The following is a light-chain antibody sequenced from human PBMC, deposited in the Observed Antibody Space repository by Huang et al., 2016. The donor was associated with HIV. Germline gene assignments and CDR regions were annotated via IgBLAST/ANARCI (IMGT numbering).Light chain of an antibody. CDR1: QRLSSSY. J-gene: IGKJ1*01. V-gene: IGKV3-20*01. Sequence: EIVLTQSPGTLSLSPGKRAALTCRASQRLSSSYLACDQQKPCQAPRLLIYDASSRATGIPDRFNGSGSGTDFTLTISRLEPEDFAVYYCQQYSNSPGWTFGQGTKVEIK. CDR3: QQYSNSPGWT. CDR2: DAS.